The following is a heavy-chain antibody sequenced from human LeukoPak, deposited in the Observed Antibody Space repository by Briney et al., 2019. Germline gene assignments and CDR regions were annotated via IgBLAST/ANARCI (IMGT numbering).Heavy chain of an antibody. V-gene: IGHV3-30*02. CDR2: IRNDGSII. CDR3: ARDTIVGYYYYGMDV. CDR1: GFTFSSYG. Sequence: GGSLRLSCAASGFTFSSYGMHWIRQAPGKGLEWVAFIRNDGSIIYNADSVKGRFTISRDNSKNTLYVQMNSLRAEDTAVYYCARDTIVGYYYYGMDVWGQGTTVTVSS. J-gene: IGHJ6*02. D-gene: IGHD1-26*01.